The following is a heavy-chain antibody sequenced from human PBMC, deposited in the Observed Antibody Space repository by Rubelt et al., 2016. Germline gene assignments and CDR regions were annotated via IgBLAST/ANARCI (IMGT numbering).Heavy chain of an antibody. CDR2: IYWNDDK. CDR3: ALAVAGTPFDY. J-gene: IGHJ4*02. CDR1: GFSLSTSGVG. D-gene: IGHD6-19*01. Sequence: QITLKESGPTLVKPTQTLTLTCTFSGFSLSTSGVGVGWIRQPPGKALEWLALIYWNDDKRYSPSLKSRLTITKDTSKNQVVLTVTNMDPVDTATYYCALAVAGTPFDYWGQGTLVTVSS. V-gene: IGHV2-5*01.